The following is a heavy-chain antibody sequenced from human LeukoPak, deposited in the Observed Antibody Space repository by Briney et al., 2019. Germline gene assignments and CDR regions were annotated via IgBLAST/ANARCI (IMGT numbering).Heavy chain of an antibody. D-gene: IGHD3-3*01. Sequence: ASVKVSCKASGHTFTGYYMHWVRQAPGQGLEWMGWINPNSGGTNYAQKFQDRVTMTRDTSISTAYMELSRLRSDDTAVYYCARLRFLEWSRLRDAFDIWGQGTMVTVSS. CDR3: ARLRFLEWSRLRDAFDI. J-gene: IGHJ3*02. CDR1: GHTFTGYY. CDR2: INPNSGGT. V-gene: IGHV1-2*02.